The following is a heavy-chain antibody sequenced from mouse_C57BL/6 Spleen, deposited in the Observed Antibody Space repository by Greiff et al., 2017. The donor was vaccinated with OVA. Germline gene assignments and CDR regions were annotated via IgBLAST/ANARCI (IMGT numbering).Heavy chain of an antibody. Sequence: DVMLVESGGGLVKPGGSLKLSCAASGFTFSSYTMSWVRQTPEKRLEWVATISGGGGNTYYPDSVKGRFTISRDNAKNTLYLQMSSLRSEDTALYYCARQMVTTRGFDYWGQGTTLTVSS. J-gene: IGHJ2*01. CDR2: ISGGGGNT. CDR3: ARQMVTTRGFDY. D-gene: IGHD2-2*01. CDR1: GFTFSSYT. V-gene: IGHV5-9*01.